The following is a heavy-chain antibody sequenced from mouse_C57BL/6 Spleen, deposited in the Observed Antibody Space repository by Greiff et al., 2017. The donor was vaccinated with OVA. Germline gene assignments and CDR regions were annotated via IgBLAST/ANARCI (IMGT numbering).Heavy chain of an antibody. CDR3: TRRVMDYAMDY. CDR1: GFTFSDAW. Sequence: EVQLMESGGGLVQPGGSMKLSCAASGFTFSDAWMDWVRQSPEKGLEWVAEIRNKANNHATYYAESVKGRFTISRDDSKSSVYLQMNSLRAEDTGIYYCTRRVMDYAMDYWGQGTSVTVSS. CDR2: IRNKANNHAT. D-gene: IGHD2-3*01. J-gene: IGHJ4*01. V-gene: IGHV6-6*01.